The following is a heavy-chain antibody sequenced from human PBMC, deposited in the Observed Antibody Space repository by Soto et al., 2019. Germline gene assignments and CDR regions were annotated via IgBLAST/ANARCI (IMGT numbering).Heavy chain of an antibody. CDR2: ISAYNGNT. V-gene: IGHV1-18*01. CDR3: XXXPVTRKYYYYYYMDV. J-gene: IGHJ6*03. Sequence: QVQLVQSGAEVKKPGASVKVSCKASGYTFTSYGISWVRQAPGQGLEWMXWISAYNGNTNYAQKLQGRVTMTTDTSTSTAYMEXRSLRSDDTAXYXCXXXPVTRKYYYYYYMDVWGKGTTVTVSS. CDR1: GYTFTSYG. D-gene: IGHD4-4*01.